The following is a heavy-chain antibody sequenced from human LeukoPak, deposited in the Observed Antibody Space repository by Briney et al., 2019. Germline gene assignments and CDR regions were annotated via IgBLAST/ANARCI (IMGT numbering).Heavy chain of an antibody. CDR3: VRHFTYSYDSSGYPRDVFDI. V-gene: IGHV4-59*08. CDR1: GGSISGYY. CDR2: IHYSGST. Sequence: PSETLSLTCSVSGGSISGYYWSWLRQSPGEGLVWMGYIHYSGSTNYNPSLRSRVTISLDMSKNQFSLELSSVTAADRAVHYSVRHFTYSYDSSGYPRDVFDIWGRGTMVTVSS. J-gene: IGHJ3*02. D-gene: IGHD3-22*01.